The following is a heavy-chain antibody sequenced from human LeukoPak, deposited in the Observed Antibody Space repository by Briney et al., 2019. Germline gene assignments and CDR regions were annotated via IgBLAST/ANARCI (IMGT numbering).Heavy chain of an antibody. V-gene: IGHV4-39*07. Sequence: SETLSLTCTVSGGSISSSSYYWGWIRQPPGKGLEWIGSIYYSGSTYYNPSLKSRVTISVDTSKNQFSLKLSSVTAADTAVYYCARGSDGSGPFDYWGQGTLVTVSS. CDR3: ARGSDGSGPFDY. CDR2: IYYSGST. J-gene: IGHJ4*02. CDR1: GGSISSSSYY. D-gene: IGHD3-10*01.